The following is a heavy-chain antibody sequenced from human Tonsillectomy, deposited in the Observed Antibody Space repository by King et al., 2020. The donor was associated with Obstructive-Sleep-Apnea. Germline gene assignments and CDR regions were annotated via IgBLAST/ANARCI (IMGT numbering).Heavy chain of an antibody. CDR3: AREGPWTHDVISL. D-gene: IGHD3-10*01. V-gene: IGHV3-11*06. CDR2: IATSSGYT. J-gene: IGHJ3*01. CDR1: GFTFREYY. Sequence: VQLVESGGDLVKPGGSLRLSCAASGFTFREYYMSWIRQAPGKGLEWLSYIATSSGYTTYADSVKGRFTISRDNVKNSLYLQMNSLTVDDTAVYYCAREGPWTHDVISLWGLGTMVTVSS.